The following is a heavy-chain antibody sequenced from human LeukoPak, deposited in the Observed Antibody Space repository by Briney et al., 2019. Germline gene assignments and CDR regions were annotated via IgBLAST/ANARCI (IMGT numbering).Heavy chain of an antibody. V-gene: IGHV3-33*01. CDR3: ATVRGCGGDCYYIDY. CDR2: IWYDGSNK. CDR1: GFTFRSYG. D-gene: IGHD2-21*02. Sequence: GRSLRLSCAASGFTFRSYGMHWVSQAPGKGLEWVAIIWYDGSNKYYADSVKGRITISRDNSKNTLYLQMNSLRAEDTAVYYCATVRGCGGDCYYIDYWGQGTLVTVSS. J-gene: IGHJ4*02.